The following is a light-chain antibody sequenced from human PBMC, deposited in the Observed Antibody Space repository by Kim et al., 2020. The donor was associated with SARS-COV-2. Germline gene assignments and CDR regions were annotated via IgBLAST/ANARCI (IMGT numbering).Light chain of an antibody. Sequence: LSPGEGATLSCRASQSFSINYLAWYQHKLGQAPRLLIYGTSIRATDIPDRFSGSGSGIDFTLTISRLEPEDFAVYYCHQYVSSPYTFGHGTKLEI. CDR1: QSFSINY. CDR2: GTS. CDR3: HQYVSSPYT. V-gene: IGKV3-20*01. J-gene: IGKJ2*01.